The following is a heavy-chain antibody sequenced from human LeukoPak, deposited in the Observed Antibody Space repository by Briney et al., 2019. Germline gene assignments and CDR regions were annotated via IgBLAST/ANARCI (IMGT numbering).Heavy chain of an antibody. CDR2: IYWDNDK. D-gene: IGHD3-16*01. CDR1: GFSLTTSGVG. Sequence: SGPTLLRPTETLTLTCTFSGFSLTTSGVGVGWVRQPPGKALEWLVVIYWDNDKRYRPSLRNRLTINKDTSNNQVVLTMTNMDPVDSGTYYCAHRQVSTGGWDRGVLDHWGQGTLVTVSS. J-gene: IGHJ4*02. CDR3: AHRQVSTGGWDRGVLDH. V-gene: IGHV2-5*02.